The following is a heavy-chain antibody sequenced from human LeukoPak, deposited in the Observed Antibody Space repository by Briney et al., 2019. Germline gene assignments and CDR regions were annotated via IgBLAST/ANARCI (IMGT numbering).Heavy chain of an antibody. D-gene: IGHD2-21*01. V-gene: IGHV3-23*01. CDR1: GFTFSSYA. Sequence: GGSLRLSCAASGFTFSSYAMSWVRQVPGKGLEWVSVISGSGDNTYYADSVKGRFTISRDNSKNMLYLQMNSLRAEDTAVYYCAKDFRIGYSAHFDYWGQGALVTVSS. J-gene: IGHJ4*02. CDR3: AKDFRIGYSAHFDY. CDR2: ISGSGDNT.